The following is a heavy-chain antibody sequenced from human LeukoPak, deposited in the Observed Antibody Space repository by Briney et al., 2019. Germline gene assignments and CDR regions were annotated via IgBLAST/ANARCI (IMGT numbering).Heavy chain of an antibody. CDR1: GFTFSSYA. D-gene: IGHD3-9*01. CDR2: ISYDGSNK. V-gene: IGHV3-30-3*01. Sequence: SGGSLRLSCAASGFTFSSYAMHWVRQAPGKGLEWVAVISYDGSNKYYADSVKGRFTISRDNSKNTLYPQMNSLRAEDTAVYYCASAMDWLSQPFDYWGQGTLVTVSS. CDR3: ASAMDWLSQPFDY. J-gene: IGHJ4*02.